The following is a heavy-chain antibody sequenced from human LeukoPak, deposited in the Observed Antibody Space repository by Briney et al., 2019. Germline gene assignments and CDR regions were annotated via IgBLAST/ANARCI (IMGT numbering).Heavy chain of an antibody. CDR1: GYTFTGYY. CDR2: INPNSGGT. J-gene: IGHJ5*02. Sequence: ASVKVSCKASGYTFTGYYMHWVRQAPGQGLEWMGRINPNSGGTNYAQKFQGRVTMTRDTSISTAYMELSRLRSDDTAVYYCAREGYCSRTSCYLVANWFDPWGQGTLVTVSS. CDR3: AREGYCSRTSCYLVANWFDP. V-gene: IGHV1-2*06. D-gene: IGHD2-2*01.